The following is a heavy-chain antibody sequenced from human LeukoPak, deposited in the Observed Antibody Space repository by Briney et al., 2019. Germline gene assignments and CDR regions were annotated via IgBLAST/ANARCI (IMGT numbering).Heavy chain of an antibody. Sequence: PGGSLRLSCAASGFTFSSYWMHWVRQAPGKGLVWVSRINSDGSTTTYADSVKGRFTISRDNAKNTLYLQMNSLRAEDTAVYYCARAIFNDEGDYWGQGTLVTVSS. D-gene: IGHD3-3*01. J-gene: IGHJ4*02. CDR1: GFTFSSYW. CDR2: INSDGSTT. V-gene: IGHV3-74*01. CDR3: ARAIFNDEGDY.